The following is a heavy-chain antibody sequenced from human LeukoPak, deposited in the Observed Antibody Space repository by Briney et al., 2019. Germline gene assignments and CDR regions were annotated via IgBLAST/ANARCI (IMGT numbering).Heavy chain of an antibody. J-gene: IGHJ4*02. D-gene: IGHD3-10*01. Sequence: PGGSLRLSRVASGFTFSNYGMHWVRQAPGKGLEWISFIRYDESNKHFEDSVKGRFTMSRDNSKNTLYLQMSSLRSEDTAVYYCARGSLYTSGTSSARFDLWGQGTLVTVSS. CDR2: IRYDESNK. V-gene: IGHV3-30*02. CDR3: ARGSLYTSGTSSARFDL. CDR1: GFTFSNYG.